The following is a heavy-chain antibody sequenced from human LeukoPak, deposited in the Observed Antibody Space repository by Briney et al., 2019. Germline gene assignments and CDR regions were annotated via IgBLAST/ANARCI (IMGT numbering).Heavy chain of an antibody. Sequence: PSETLSLTCTVSGVSVSSGSYYWSWIRQPPGKGLEWIAFIYYSGSANYNPSLKSRVTISVDTSKNQFSLKLSSVTTADTAVYYCARGRDYYDTSAGYRGQGTLVTVSS. CDR1: GVSVSSGSYY. D-gene: IGHD3-22*01. CDR2: IYYSGSA. V-gene: IGHV4-61*01. CDR3: ARGRDYYDTSAGY. J-gene: IGHJ4*02.